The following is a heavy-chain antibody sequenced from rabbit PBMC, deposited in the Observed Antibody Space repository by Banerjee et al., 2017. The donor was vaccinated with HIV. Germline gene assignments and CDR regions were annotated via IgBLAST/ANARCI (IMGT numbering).Heavy chain of an antibody. J-gene: IGHJ4*01. D-gene: IGHD1-1*01. V-gene: IGHV1S45*01. Sequence: QEQLVESGGGLVQPEGSLTLTCTASGFSFSSSYYMCWVRQAPGKGLEWIGCIYIGSSGSTAYASWAKGRFTISKTSSATVTLQMTSLTAADTATYFCARGSGGYYNLWGPGTLVTVS. CDR1: GFSFSSSYY. CDR3: ARGSGGYYNL. CDR2: IYIGSSGST.